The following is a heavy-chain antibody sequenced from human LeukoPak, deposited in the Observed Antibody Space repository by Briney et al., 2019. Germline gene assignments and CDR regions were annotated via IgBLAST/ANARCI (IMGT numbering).Heavy chain of an antibody. CDR3: ARDCSSTSCYAQPFDY. CDR1: GGSISDAAYY. V-gene: IGHV4-30-4*01. CDR2: IYYSGST. Sequence: SETLSLTCTVSGGSISDAAYYWSWIRQHPGEGLEWIGYIYYSGSTYYNPSLKSRVTISVDTSKNQFSLKLSSVTAADTAVYYCARDCSSTSCYAQPFDYWGQGTLVTVSS. D-gene: IGHD2-2*01. J-gene: IGHJ4*02.